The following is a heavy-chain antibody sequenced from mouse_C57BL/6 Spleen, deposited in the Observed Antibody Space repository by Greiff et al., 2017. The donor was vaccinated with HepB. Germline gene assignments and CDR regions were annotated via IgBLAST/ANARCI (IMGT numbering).Heavy chain of an antibody. J-gene: IGHJ2*01. V-gene: IGHV5-9-1*02. CDR2: ISSGGDYI. D-gene: IGHD2-12*01. CDR3: TRAYSLGYYFDD. CDR1: GFTFSSYA. Sequence: EVMLVESGEGLVKPGGSLKLSCAASGFTFSSYAMSWVRQTPEKRLEWVAYISSGGDYIYYADTVKGRFTISRDNARNTLYLQMISLKSEDTAMYYCTRAYSLGYYFDDWGQGTTLTVSS.